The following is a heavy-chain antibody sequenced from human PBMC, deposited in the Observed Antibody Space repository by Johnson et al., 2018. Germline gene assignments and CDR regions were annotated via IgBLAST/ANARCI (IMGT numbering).Heavy chain of an antibody. Sequence: VQLLESGGGLVQXGGSXRLXCVASGFTFSNYAMTWVRQAPGKGLEWVSSVTSGSTTYSADSVKGRFTISRDYSKNTLYLEMNSLRAEDTAVYYCAKGLGLLDSFDIWGQGTMVTVSS. J-gene: IGHJ3*02. D-gene: IGHD1-26*01. CDR2: VTSGSTT. CDR3: AKGLGLLDSFDI. CDR1: GFTFSNYA. V-gene: IGHV3-23*01.